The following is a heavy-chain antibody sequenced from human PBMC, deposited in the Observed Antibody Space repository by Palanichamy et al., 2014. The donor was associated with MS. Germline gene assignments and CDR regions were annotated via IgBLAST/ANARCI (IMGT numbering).Heavy chain of an antibody. J-gene: IGHJ2*01. CDR1: RFNVGDNY. V-gene: IGHV3-53*01. CDR2: IKSDGDT. CDR3: TRDRRGGSFFSQYWYFDL. Sequence: EEQLVESGGNLIQPGGSLRLSCSASRFNVGDNYMSWVRQAPGKGLEWVSGIKSDGDTYYRDSFKGRFLISRDISKNTIFLQMNSLRADDTAIYYCTRDRRGGSFFSQYWYFDLWGRGTLVAVSS. D-gene: IGHD2/OR15-2a*01.